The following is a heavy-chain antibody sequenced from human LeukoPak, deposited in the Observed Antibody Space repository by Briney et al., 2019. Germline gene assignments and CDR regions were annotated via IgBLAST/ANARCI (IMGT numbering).Heavy chain of an antibody. V-gene: IGHV3-11*06. CDR3: ARIAAAGYYFDY. Sequence: GGSLRLSCAASGFTFSDYYMSWIRQAPGKGLEWVSYISSSSSYTNYADSVKGRFTISRDNAKNSLYLQMNSLRAEDMAVYYCARIAAAGYYFDYWGQGTLVTVSS. CDR1: GFTFSDYY. D-gene: IGHD6-13*01. CDR2: ISSSSSYT. J-gene: IGHJ4*02.